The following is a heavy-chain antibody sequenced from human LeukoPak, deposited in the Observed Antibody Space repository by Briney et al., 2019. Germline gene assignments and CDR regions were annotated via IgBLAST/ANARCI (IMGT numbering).Heavy chain of an antibody. CDR3: AGSTNGYNLLHH. J-gene: IGHJ1*01. CDR1: GFTVSGSY. Sequence: GGSLRLSCAASGFTVSGSYMSWVRRAPGKGLEWVSVINSGGITFYSASVKGRFTISRDNSMSTLSLQMNSLRAEDTAVYYCAGSTNGYNLLHHWGQGTLVTVSS. V-gene: IGHV3-53*01. CDR2: INSGGIT. D-gene: IGHD5-24*01.